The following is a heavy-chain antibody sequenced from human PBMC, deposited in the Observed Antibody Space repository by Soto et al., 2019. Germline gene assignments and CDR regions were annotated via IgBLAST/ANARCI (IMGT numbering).Heavy chain of an antibody. J-gene: IGHJ6*02. V-gene: IGHV1-2*04. CDR1: GYTFTGYY. CDR3: ARDHSRQLGDGYKERAYYYYYYGMDV. CDR2: INPNSGGT. D-gene: IGHD5-12*01. Sequence: ASVKVSCKASGYTFTGYYMHWVRQAPGQGLEWMGWINPNSGGTNYAQKFQGWVTMTRDTSISTAYMELSRLRSDDTAVYYCARDHSRQLGDGYKERAYYYYYYGMDVWGQGTTVTVSS.